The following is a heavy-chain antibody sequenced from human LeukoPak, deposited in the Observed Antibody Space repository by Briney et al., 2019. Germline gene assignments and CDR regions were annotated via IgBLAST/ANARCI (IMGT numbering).Heavy chain of an antibody. CDR3: ARAPGGYGSGSRGAFDI. J-gene: IGHJ3*02. CDR1: GGSLSGYY. V-gene: IGHV4-59*01. CDR2: IYYSGDT. Sequence: SETLSLTCGVYGGSLSGYYWSWIRQPPGKGLEWIGYIYYSGDTNYNPSLQSRVTVSVDTSKNQFSLKLSSVTAADTAVYYCARAPGGYGSGSRGAFDIWGQGTMVIVSS. D-gene: IGHD3-10*01.